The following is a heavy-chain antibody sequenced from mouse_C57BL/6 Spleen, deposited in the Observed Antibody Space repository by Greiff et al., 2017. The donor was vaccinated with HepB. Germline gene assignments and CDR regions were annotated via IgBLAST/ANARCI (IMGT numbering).Heavy chain of an antibody. CDR3: TTDYSNSYYYAMDY. CDR1: GFNIKDDY. Sequence: EVQLQESGAELVRPGASVKLSCTASGFNIKDDYMHWVKQRPEQGLEWIGWIDPGNGDTEYASKFQGKATITADTSSNTAYLQLSSLTSEDTAVYYCTTDYSNSYYYAMDYWGQGTSVTVSS. CDR2: IDPGNGDT. D-gene: IGHD2-5*01. J-gene: IGHJ4*01. V-gene: IGHV14-4*01.